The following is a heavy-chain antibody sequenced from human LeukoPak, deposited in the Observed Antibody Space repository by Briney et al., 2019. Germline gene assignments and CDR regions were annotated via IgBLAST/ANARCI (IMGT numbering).Heavy chain of an antibody. CDR1: GYTFTSYG. J-gene: IGHJ4*02. Sequence: ASVKVSCKASGYTFTSYGISWVPQAPGQGLEWMGWISAYNGNINYAQKLQGRVTMTTDTSTSTAYMELRSLRSDDTAVYYCARDPARLLLWFGESEYYFDYWGQGTLVTVSS. CDR2: ISAYNGNI. CDR3: ARDPARLLLWFGESEYYFDY. D-gene: IGHD3-10*01. V-gene: IGHV1-18*01.